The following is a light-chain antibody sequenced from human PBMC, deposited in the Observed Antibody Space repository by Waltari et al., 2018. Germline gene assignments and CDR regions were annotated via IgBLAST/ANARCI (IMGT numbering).Light chain of an antibody. CDR1: QSVGRS. CDR2: GAS. Sequence: IVLTQSPGTLSLSQGERATLSCRASQSVGRSLAWYQQKPGQTPRLVIYGASSRATGIPDRFSGSGSGTDFSLTISRLEPEDFAVYYCQHYVRLPATFGQGTKVEIK. V-gene: IGKV3-20*01. CDR3: QHYVRLPAT. J-gene: IGKJ1*01.